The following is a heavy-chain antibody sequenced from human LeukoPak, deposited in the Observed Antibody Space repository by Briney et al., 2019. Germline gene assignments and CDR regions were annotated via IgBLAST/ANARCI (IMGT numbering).Heavy chain of an antibody. CDR1: GFIFNTHS. Sequence: PGGSLRLSYAASGFIFNTHSMNWVRQSPGKGLEWVSSISSGSSHIHYADSMKGRFTISRDNAKNSLYLQMSSLRAEDKAMYYCVRVSQDNDYYDSPVERAFDLWGQGTMVTVSS. V-gene: IGHV3-21*06. CDR2: ISSGSSHI. J-gene: IGHJ3*01. CDR3: VRVSQDNDYYDSPVERAFDL. D-gene: IGHD3-22*01.